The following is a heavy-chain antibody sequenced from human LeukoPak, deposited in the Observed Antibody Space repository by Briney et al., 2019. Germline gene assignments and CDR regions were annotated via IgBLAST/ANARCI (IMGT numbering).Heavy chain of an antibody. CDR2: ISGSGGST. V-gene: IGHV3-23*01. Sequence: GGSLRLSCAASGFTSSNYAMSWVRQAPGKGLEWVSGISGSGGSTYYADSVKGRFTTSRDNSKNTVYLQMNSLRAEDTAVYYCAKSDNSDYYLGGAFDIWGQGTMVTVSS. CDR3: AKSDNSDYYLGGAFDI. CDR1: GFTSSNYA. J-gene: IGHJ3*02. D-gene: IGHD3-22*01.